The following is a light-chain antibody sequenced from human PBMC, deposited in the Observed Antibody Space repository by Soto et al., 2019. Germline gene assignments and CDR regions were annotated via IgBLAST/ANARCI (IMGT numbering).Light chain of an antibody. J-gene: IGKJ4*01. CDR2: WAS. Sequence: DIVMTQSPDSLAVSLGERATINYKSSQSVLYSSNNKNYLAWYQQKPGQPPKLLIYWASTRESGVPDRFSGSGSGTDFTLTISSLQAEDVAVYYCQQYYTTLALTFGGGTKVDIK. V-gene: IGKV4-1*01. CDR1: QSVLYSSNNKNY. CDR3: QQYYTTLALT.